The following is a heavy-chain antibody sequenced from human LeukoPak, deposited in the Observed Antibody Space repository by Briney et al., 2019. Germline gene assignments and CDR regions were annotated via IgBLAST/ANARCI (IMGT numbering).Heavy chain of an antibody. CDR2: IKQDGSEK. Sequence: GGSLRLSCAASGSTFSSYWMSWVRQAPGKGQEWVAKIKQDGSEKYYVDSVKGRFTISRDNAKNSLSLQMNSLRAEDTAVYYCARGVDVWGQGTTVTVSS. V-gene: IGHV3-7*01. CDR1: GSTFSSYW. CDR3: ARGVDV. J-gene: IGHJ6*02.